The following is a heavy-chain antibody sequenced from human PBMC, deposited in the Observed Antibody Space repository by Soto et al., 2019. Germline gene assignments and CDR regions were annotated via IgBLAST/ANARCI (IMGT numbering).Heavy chain of an antibody. CDR3: VKGLSIVVVPAPLDV. D-gene: IGHD2-2*01. Sequence: GGSLRLSCSASGFTFSSYALFWVRQAPGKGLEYVSAISSSGGNTYYTDSVKGRFTISRDNSKNTLYLQMSSLRAEDTAVYCCVKGLSIVVVPAPLDVWGQGTTVTVSS. J-gene: IGHJ6*02. V-gene: IGHV3-64D*08. CDR1: GFTFSSYA. CDR2: ISSSGGNT.